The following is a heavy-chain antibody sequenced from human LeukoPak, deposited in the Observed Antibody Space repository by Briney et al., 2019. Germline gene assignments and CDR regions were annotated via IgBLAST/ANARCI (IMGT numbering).Heavy chain of an antibody. CDR3: ARTGRASDAFDI. D-gene: IGHD1-14*01. CDR1: GFTFSSYA. V-gene: IGHV3-23*01. Sequence: GGSLRLSCAASGFTFSSYAMSWVRQAPGKGLEWVSAISGSGGSTYYADSVKGRFTISRDNSKNTLYLQMNSLRAEDTAVYYCARTGRASDAFDIWGQGTMVTVSS. J-gene: IGHJ3*02. CDR2: ISGSGGST.